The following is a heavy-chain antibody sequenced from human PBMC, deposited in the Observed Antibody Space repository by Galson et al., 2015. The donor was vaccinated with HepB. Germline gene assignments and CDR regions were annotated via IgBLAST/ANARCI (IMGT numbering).Heavy chain of an antibody. Sequence: SVKVSCKASGGTFSSYTISWVRQAPGQGLEWMGRIIPILGIANYAQKFQGRVTITADKSTSTAYMELSSLRSEDTAVYYCAREVQLLYKYYFDYWGQGTLVTVSS. D-gene: IGHD2-2*02. CDR1: GGTFSSYT. CDR3: AREVQLLYKYYFDY. V-gene: IGHV1-69*04. J-gene: IGHJ4*02. CDR2: IIPILGIA.